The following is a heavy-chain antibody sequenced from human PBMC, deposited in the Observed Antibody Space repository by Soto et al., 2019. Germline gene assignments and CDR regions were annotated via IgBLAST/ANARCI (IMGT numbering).Heavy chain of an antibody. J-gene: IGHJ6*02. CDR3: GRSVVGATGEILDNAMDV. CDR1: GYTFTTYA. V-gene: IGHV1-3*01. D-gene: IGHD1-26*01. CDR2: INPASGHT. Sequence: QVQLVQSGAEVKKPGASVKVSCKASGYTFTTYALHWVRQAPGQRPEWMGWINPASGHTKYSKKFKERVAINRDTSASTGYMELSSLRSEETAVYYCGRSVVGATGEILDNAMDVWGQGTTVAVSS.